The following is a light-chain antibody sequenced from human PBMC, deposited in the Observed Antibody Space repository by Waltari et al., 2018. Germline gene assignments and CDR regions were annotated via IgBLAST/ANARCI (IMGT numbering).Light chain of an antibody. J-gene: IGLJ1*01. CDR3: QAWDSSTQVV. Sequence: SYELTQPPSVSVSPGQTASITCSGDKLGDKYACWYQQKPGQSPVLVIYQDNKRPSGIPERFSGSNSGNTATLTISGTQAMDEADYYCQAWDSSTQVVFGTGTKVTVL. CDR2: QDN. V-gene: IGLV3-1*01. CDR1: KLGDKY.